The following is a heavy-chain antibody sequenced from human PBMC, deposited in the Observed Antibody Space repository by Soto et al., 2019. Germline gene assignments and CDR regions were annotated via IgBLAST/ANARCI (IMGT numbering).Heavy chain of an antibody. J-gene: IGHJ3*02. CDR2: ISSSSSYI. CDR3: ARAMGIKDAFDI. Sequence: GGSLRLSCAASGFTFSSYAMHWVRQAPGKGLEWVSSISSSSSYIYYADSVKGRFTISRDNAKNSLYLQMNSLRAEDTAVYYCARAMGIKDAFDIWGQGTMVTVSS. V-gene: IGHV3-21*01. D-gene: IGHD7-27*01. CDR1: GFTFSSYA.